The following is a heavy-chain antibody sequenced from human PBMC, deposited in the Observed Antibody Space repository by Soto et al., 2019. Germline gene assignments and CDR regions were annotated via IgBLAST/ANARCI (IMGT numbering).Heavy chain of an antibody. V-gene: IGHV1-69*02. D-gene: IGHD2-2*02. CDR2: IIPFLGIT. J-gene: IGHJ4*02. Sequence: QDQLAQYGAEVKMPGSSVKVSCKASGDTFSRSSISWVRQAPGQGLEWMGRIIPFLGITNYAQKFQGRVTITADKSTSTAYMDLSSLISDDTAFYYCARDRGYCGTSTCYNPHIYWGQGTLVTVSS. CDR3: ARDRGYCGTSTCYNPHIY. CDR1: GDTFSRSS.